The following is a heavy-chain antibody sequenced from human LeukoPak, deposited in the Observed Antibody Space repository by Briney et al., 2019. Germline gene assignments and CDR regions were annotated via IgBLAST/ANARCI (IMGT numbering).Heavy chain of an antibody. CDR1: GFTFSSYS. Sequence: GGSLRLSCAASGFTFSSYSMNWVRQAPGKGLEWVSSISSSSSYIYYADSVKGRFTISRDNAKNSLYLQMNSLRAEDTAVYYCAKGLVSPIDWFDPWGQGTLVTVSS. J-gene: IGHJ5*02. D-gene: IGHD6-6*01. V-gene: IGHV3-21*01. CDR2: ISSSSSYI. CDR3: AKGLVSPIDWFDP.